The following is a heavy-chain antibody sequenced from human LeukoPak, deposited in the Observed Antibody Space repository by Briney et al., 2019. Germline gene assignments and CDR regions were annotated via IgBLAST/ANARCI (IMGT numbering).Heavy chain of an antibody. Sequence: PGGSLRLSCAASGFTFSSFSMNWVRQAPGRGLEWVSSIISSSGYIHYADSVKGRFTISRDNAKNSLYLQMNSLRAEDTAVYYCARGVSFRMVGNATDFDYWGQGTLVTVSS. D-gene: IGHD2-21*01. CDR3: ARGVSFRMVGNATDFDY. CDR2: IISSSGYI. V-gene: IGHV3-21*01. CDR1: GFTFSSFS. J-gene: IGHJ4*02.